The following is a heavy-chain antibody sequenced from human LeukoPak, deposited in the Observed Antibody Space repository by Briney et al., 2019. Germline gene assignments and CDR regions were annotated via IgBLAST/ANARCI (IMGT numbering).Heavy chain of an antibody. D-gene: IGHD2-15*01. CDR2: ISYDGSNK. Sequence: GRSLRLSCAASGFTFSSYGMHWVRQAPGKGLEWVAVISYDGSNKYYADSVKGRFTISRDNSKNTLYLQMNSLRAEDTAVYYCAKDQGVVAATDDYYYYGMDVWGQGTTVTVSS. J-gene: IGHJ6*02. CDR3: AKDQGVVAATDDYYYYGMDV. CDR1: GFTFSSYG. V-gene: IGHV3-30*18.